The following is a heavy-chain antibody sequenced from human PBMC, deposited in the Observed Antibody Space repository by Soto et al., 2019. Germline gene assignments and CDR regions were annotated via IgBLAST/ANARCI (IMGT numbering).Heavy chain of an antibody. Sequence: PSETLSLTCTVSGGSISSSSYYWGWIRQPPGKGLEWIGSIYYGGSTNYNPSLKSRVTISVDTSKSQFSLRLSSVTAADTAVYFFASMGAPHPQLDSCGPGSLVTVSS. CDR2: IYYGGST. CDR1: GGSISSSSYY. J-gene: IGHJ5*01. V-gene: IGHV4-39*07. D-gene: IGHD2-2*01. CDR3: ASMGAPHPQLDS.